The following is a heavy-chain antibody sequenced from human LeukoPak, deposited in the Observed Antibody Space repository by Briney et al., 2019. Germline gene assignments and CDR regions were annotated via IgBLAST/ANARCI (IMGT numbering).Heavy chain of an antibody. V-gene: IGHV1-46*01. CDR2: INPSGGST. J-gene: IGHJ4*02. Sequence: ASVKVSCKASRYTFTSYYIHWVRQAPGQGLEWMGIINPSGGSTSYAQKFQGRVTMTRDMSTFTVYMELSSLRFEDTAVYYCASSYSSSSRGMTDYWGQGTLVTVSS. CDR1: RYTFTSYY. CDR3: ASSYSSSSRGMTDY. D-gene: IGHD6-6*01.